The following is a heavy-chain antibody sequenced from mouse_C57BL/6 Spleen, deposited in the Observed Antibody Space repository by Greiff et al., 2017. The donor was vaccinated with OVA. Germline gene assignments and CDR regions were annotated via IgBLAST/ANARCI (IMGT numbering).Heavy chain of an antibody. J-gene: IGHJ2*01. D-gene: IGHD4-1*01. CDR3: ARSPTGRGYYFDY. V-gene: IGHV1-80*01. CDR1: GYAFSSYW. CDR2: IYPGDGDT. Sequence: LVESGAELVKPGASVKISCKASGYAFSSYWMNWVKQRPGKGLEWIGQIYPGDGDTNYNGKFKGKATLTADKSSSTAYMQLSSLTSEDSAVYFCARSPTGRGYYFDYWGQGTTLTVSS.